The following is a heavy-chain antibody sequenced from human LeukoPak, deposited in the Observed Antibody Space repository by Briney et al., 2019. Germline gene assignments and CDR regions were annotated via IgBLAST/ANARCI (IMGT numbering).Heavy chain of an antibody. Sequence: ASVKVSCKASGGTFSSYAISWVRQAPGQGLEWMGGIIPIFGTANYAQKFQGRVTITVDESTSTAYMELSSLRSEDTAVYYCASMSSGWAGPYYYYGMDVWGQGTTVTVSS. D-gene: IGHD6-19*01. J-gene: IGHJ6*02. V-gene: IGHV1-69*13. CDR2: IIPIFGTA. CDR1: GGTFSSYA. CDR3: ASMSSGWAGPYYYYGMDV.